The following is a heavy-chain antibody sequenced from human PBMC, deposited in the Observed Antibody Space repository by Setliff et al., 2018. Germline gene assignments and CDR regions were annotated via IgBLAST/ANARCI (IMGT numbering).Heavy chain of an antibody. CDR1: GYTFTSYY. J-gene: IGHJ5*02. D-gene: IGHD1-26*01. Sequence: ASVKVSCKASGYTFTSYYMHWVRQAPGQGLEWMGIINPSGGSTSYAQKFQGRVTMTRDTSTSTVYMELSSLRSEYTAVYYCARMYGLGARGDWFDPWGQGTLVTVSS. CDR2: INPSGGST. CDR3: ARMYGLGARGDWFDP. V-gene: IGHV1-46*01.